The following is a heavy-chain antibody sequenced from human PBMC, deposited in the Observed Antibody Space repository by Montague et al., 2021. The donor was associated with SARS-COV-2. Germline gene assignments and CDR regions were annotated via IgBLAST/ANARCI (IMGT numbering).Heavy chain of an antibody. J-gene: IGHJ4*02. CDR3: ARIKDWSWYGAGDL. CDR1: GFTFRNYW. CDR2: ISPDGSSA. Sequence: SLSLSLSASGFTFRNYWMQWVRQAPGKGLVWVARISPDGSSANYADPLKGRFTISRDNAKSTLNLQMNSLGAEDTALYYCARIKDWSWYGAGDLWGQGTLVTVSS. D-gene: IGHD6-13*01. V-gene: IGHV3-74*01.